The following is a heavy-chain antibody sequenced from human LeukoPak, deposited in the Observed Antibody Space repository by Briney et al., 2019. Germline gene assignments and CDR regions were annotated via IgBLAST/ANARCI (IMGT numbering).Heavy chain of an antibody. Sequence: GGSLRLSCAASGFSFSGYWMSWVRQAPGKGLEWVANIKQDGSEKYYVDSVKGRFTISRDNAKNSLYLQMNSLRAEDTAVYYCARDGYANYAFDIWGQGTMVTVSS. CDR2: IKQDGSEK. J-gene: IGHJ3*02. CDR3: ARDGYANYAFDI. D-gene: IGHD5-12*01. CDR1: GFSFSGYW. V-gene: IGHV3-7*05.